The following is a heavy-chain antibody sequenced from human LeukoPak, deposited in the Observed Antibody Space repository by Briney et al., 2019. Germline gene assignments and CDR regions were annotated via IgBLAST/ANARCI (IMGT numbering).Heavy chain of an antibody. V-gene: IGHV3-43D*03. Sequence: QPGGSLRLSCAASGFTFDDYAMHWVRQAPGKGLEWVSLISWDGGSTYYADSVKGRFTISRDNSKNSLYLQMNSLRAEDTALYYCAKDYYDSSGYHSPGYWGQGTLVTVSS. CDR1: GFTFDDYA. D-gene: IGHD3-22*01. CDR2: ISWDGGST. J-gene: IGHJ4*02. CDR3: AKDYYDSSGYHSPGY.